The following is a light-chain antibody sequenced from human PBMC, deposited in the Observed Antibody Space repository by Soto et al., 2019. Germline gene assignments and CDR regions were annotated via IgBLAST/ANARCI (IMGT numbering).Light chain of an antibody. J-gene: IGLJ2*01. V-gene: IGLV1-44*01. CDR3: AAWDGSLNGGV. Sequence: QSVLTHAPSASGTPGQRVTISCSGSSSNIGSNTVSWYQQVPGTAPKLLIYSNDQRPSGVPDRFSGSKSGTSASLAIGGLQSEDEADYYCAAWDGSLNGGVFGGGTKLTVL. CDR1: SSNIGSNT. CDR2: SND.